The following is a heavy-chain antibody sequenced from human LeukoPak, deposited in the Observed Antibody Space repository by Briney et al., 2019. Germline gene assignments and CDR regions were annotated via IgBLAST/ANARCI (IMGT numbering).Heavy chain of an antibody. CDR2: ISPYNGNT. Sequence: ASVKVSSKASGYSFTSYGISWVRQAPAQGLQWMGWISPYNGNTHYAQSLRDRVTMTTDTSTSTAYMELRSLTSDDTAVYYCAREVISLAPRCQDFYFYMDVWGQGTTVTVSS. CDR1: GYSFTSYG. J-gene: IGHJ6*03. D-gene: IGHD5-24*01. CDR3: AREVISLAPRCQDFYFYMDV. V-gene: IGHV1-18*01.